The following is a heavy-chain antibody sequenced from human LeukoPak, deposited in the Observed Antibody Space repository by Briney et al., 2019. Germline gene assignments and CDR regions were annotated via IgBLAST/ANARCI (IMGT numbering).Heavy chain of an antibody. CDR1: GGSISSSSYY. CDR2: IYYSGST. CDR3: ARPGFSD. Sequence: SETLSLTCTVSGGSISSSSYYWGWIRQPPGKGLEWIGSIYYSGSTYYNPSLKSRVNISVDTSKNQFSLKRSSVTAADTAVYYCARPGFSDWGQGTLVTVS. D-gene: IGHD3-10*01. J-gene: IGHJ4*02. V-gene: IGHV4-39*01.